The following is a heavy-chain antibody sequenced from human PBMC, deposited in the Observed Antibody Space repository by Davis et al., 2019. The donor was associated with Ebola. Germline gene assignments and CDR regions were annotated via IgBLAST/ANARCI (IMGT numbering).Heavy chain of an antibody. D-gene: IGHD3-3*01. Sequence: GGSLRLSCAASGFTFSSYGMHWVRQAPGKGLEWVAVISYDGSNKYYADSVKGRFTISRDNSKNTLYLQVNSLSTEDTAVYFCARTPRYDSNWYFDLWGRGTLVTVSS. V-gene: IGHV3-30*03. CDR2: ISYDGSNK. J-gene: IGHJ2*01. CDR1: GFTFSSYG. CDR3: ARTPRYDSNWYFDL.